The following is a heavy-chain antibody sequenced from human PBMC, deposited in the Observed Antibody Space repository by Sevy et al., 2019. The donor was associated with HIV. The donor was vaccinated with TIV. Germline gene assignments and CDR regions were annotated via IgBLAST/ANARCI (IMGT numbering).Heavy chain of an antibody. Sequence: SETLSLTCSVSCGSITSKNYFWAWIRQSPGKGLEWIGSIYHSGSTYHSPSLQSRVGISVDTSRRHFSLKLSSVTATDTAVYYCARHSFKHGYRPHYFDYWSQGTLVTVSS. V-gene: IGHV4-39*01. CDR2: IYHSGST. D-gene: IGHD5-18*01. CDR1: CGSITSKNYF. J-gene: IGHJ4*02. CDR3: ARHSFKHGYRPHYFDY.